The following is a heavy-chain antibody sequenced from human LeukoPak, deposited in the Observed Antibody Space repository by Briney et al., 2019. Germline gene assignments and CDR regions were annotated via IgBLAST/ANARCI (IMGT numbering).Heavy chain of an antibody. CDR3: ARGRGYCSSTDCSTPFDS. Sequence: PGGSLRLSCAASGFTFSIYSMNWVRQAPGKGLEWVSDISTSSGAIYYADSVKGRFTISRDNAKRSLYLQMNSLRAEDMAVYYCARGRGYCSSTDCSTPFDSWGQGALVTVSS. CDR2: ISTSSGAI. CDR1: GFTFSIYS. V-gene: IGHV3-48*04. D-gene: IGHD2-2*01. J-gene: IGHJ4*02.